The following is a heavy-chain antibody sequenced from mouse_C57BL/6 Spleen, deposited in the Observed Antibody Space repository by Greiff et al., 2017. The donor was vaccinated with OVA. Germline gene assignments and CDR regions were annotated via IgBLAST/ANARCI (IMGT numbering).Heavy chain of an antibody. V-gene: IGHV10-1*01. CDR1: GFSFNTYA. Sequence: EVMLVESGGGLVQPKGSLKLSCAASGFSFNTYAMNWVRQAPGKGLEWVARIRSKSNNYATYYADSVKDRFTISRDDSESMLYLQMNNLKTEDTAMYCCVRGYYALDYWGQGTSVTVSS. CDR2: IRSKSNNYAT. J-gene: IGHJ4*01. CDR3: VRGYYALDY.